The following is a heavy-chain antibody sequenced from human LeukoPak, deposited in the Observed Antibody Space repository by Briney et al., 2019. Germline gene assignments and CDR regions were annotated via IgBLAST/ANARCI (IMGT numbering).Heavy chain of an antibody. CDR2: FDPEDGET. J-gene: IGHJ5*02. CDR3: ATGVLRYSPLGFDP. CDR1: GYTLTELS. V-gene: IGHV1-24*01. Sequence: ASVKVSCKVSGYTLTELSMHWVRQAPGKGLEWMGGFDPEDGETIYAQKFQGRVTMTEDTSTDTAYMELSSLRSEDTAVYYCATGVLRYSPLGFDPWGQGTLVTVSP. D-gene: IGHD3-9*01.